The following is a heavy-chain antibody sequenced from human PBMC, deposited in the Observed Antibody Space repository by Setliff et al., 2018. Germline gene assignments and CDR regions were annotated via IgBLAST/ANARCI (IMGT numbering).Heavy chain of an antibody. J-gene: IGHJ4*02. CDR1: GGSVGSGNFY. D-gene: IGHD5-12*01. V-gene: IGHV4-61*02. CDR2: IQGSGNT. Sequence: SETLSLTCTVSGGSVGSGNFYWSWIRQAAGKGLEWIGLIQGSGNTNYNPSLQSRVTISIDTSKNQFSLKMTSVTAADTALYYCAGTPARGTTWLSPFDYWGQGTLVTVSS. CDR3: AGTPARGTTWLSPFDY.